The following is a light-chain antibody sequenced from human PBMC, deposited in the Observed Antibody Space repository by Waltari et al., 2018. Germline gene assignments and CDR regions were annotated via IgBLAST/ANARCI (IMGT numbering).Light chain of an antibody. CDR1: GLPTKL. V-gene: IGLV3-10*01. CDR2: DDN. J-gene: IGLJ2*01. CDR3: YTEDSTWGA. Sequence: SFDLTQPPSVSVSPGQAASVTCSGDGLPTKLAYWFQKKSGQAPVLIITDDNKRPSGIPERFSAASSGTMAALTISGAQVEDEADYFCYTEDSTWGAFGGGTKLTVL.